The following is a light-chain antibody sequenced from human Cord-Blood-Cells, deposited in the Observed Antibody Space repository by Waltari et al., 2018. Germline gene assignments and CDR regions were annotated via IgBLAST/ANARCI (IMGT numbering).Light chain of an antibody. J-gene: IGKJ4*01. V-gene: IGKV3-15*01. CDR3: QQYNNWPPT. Sequence: EIVMTQSPATLSVSPGERATLPCRANQSVSSNLAWYHQKPGQAPRLLIYGASTRATGIPARFSGSGSGTAFTLTISSLQSEDFAVYYCQQYNNWPPTFGGGTKVEIK. CDR2: GAS. CDR1: QSVSSN.